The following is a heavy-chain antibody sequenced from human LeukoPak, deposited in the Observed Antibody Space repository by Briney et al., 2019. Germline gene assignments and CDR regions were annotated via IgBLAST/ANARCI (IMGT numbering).Heavy chain of an antibody. J-gene: IGHJ5*02. CDR2: IKQGGSDK. CDR1: GFTLSNYW. V-gene: IGHV3-7*01. CDR3: ARDPFDL. Sequence: GGSLRLSCEASGFTLSNYWMTWVRQAPGKGLEWVATIKQGGSDKFYVDSVKGRFTISGDNAKNSLFLGMNSLRVEDTAVYYCARDPFDLWGQGTRVTVSS.